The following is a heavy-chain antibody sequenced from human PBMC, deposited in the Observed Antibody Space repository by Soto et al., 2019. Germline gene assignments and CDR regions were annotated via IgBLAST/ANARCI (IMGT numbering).Heavy chain of an antibody. CDR2: IASSSWNI. V-gene: IGHV3-48*02. Sequence: VESGGGLVLPGGSLRLSCAASGFTFSGYSMNWVRQAPGKGLEWVSYIASSSWNIYYADTVKGRFTISRDNAKNSLYLQMNSLRDEDTAVYYCARGPSAAAPLSDWFFDLWGRGTLVSVSS. D-gene: IGHD2-2*01. CDR1: GFTFSGYS. J-gene: IGHJ2*01. CDR3: ARGPSAAAPLSDWFFDL.